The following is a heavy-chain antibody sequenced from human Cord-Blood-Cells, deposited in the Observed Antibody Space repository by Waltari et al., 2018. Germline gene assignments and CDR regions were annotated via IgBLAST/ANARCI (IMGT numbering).Heavy chain of an antibody. CDR2: INHSGST. CDR1: GGSFSGYY. Sequence: QVQLQQWGAGLLKPSETLSLTCAVHGGSFSGYYWSWIRQPPGKGPGWIGEINHSGSTNYNPSLKSRVTISVDTSKNQFSLKLSSVTAADTAVYYCARVLYYGSGSYYYYYYYYGMDVWGQGTTVTVSS. D-gene: IGHD3-10*01. J-gene: IGHJ6*02. CDR3: ARVLYYGSGSYYYYYYYYGMDV. V-gene: IGHV4-34*01.